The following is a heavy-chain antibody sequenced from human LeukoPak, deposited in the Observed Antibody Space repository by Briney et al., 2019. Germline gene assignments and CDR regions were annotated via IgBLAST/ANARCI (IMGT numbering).Heavy chain of an antibody. D-gene: IGHD3-3*01. CDR3: ARGICFLEWLPDGDAFDI. Sequence: HPGGSLRLSCAASGFTFSSYAMHWVRQAPGKGLEWVAVISYDGSNKYYAESVKGRFTISRDNSKNTLYLQMNSLRAEDTAVYYCARGICFLEWLPDGDAFDIWGRGTMVTVSS. J-gene: IGHJ3*02. CDR2: ISYDGSNK. CDR1: GFTFSSYA. V-gene: IGHV3-30-3*01.